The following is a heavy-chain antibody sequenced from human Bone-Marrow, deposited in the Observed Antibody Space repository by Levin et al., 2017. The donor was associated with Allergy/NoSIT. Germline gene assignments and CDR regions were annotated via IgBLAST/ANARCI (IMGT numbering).Heavy chain of an antibody. CDR1: GGSISSTNAY. V-gene: IGHV4-39*01. CDR3: ARRIVATPTYYFDY. Sequence: SQTLSLTCTVSGGSISSTNAYWSWIRRPPGKGLEWIASIYYSGKTYYNPSLKSRVTISVDTSKKQFSLKLTSVTAADTAVYYCARRIVATPTYYFDYWGQGTLVTVSS. CDR2: IYYSGKT. D-gene: IGHD5-12*01. J-gene: IGHJ4*02.